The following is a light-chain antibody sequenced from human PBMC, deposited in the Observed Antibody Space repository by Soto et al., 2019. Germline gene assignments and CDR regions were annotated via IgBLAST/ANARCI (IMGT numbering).Light chain of an antibody. Sequence: EIVLTQSPTTLSLSPGERATLSCRASQSVSSYFAWYQQKPGQAPRLLIYDASTRAAGIPARFSGSGSGTDFTLNISSLEPEDFAVYYCQQRSDWPLPFGGGTKVEIK. CDR1: QSVSSY. CDR2: DAS. CDR3: QQRSDWPLP. V-gene: IGKV3-11*01. J-gene: IGKJ4*01.